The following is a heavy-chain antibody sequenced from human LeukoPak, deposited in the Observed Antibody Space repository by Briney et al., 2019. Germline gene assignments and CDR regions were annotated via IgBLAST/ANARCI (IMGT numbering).Heavy chain of an antibody. Sequence: GGSLRLSCAASGFTFDDYAMHWVRQAPGKSLEWVSGISWNSGSIGYADSVKGRFTISRDNAKNSLYLQMNSLRAEDTALYYCAKGSRDGYNYDAFDIWGQGTMVTVSS. J-gene: IGHJ3*02. CDR2: ISWNSGSI. V-gene: IGHV3-9*01. CDR3: AKGSRDGYNYDAFDI. CDR1: GFTFDDYA. D-gene: IGHD5-24*01.